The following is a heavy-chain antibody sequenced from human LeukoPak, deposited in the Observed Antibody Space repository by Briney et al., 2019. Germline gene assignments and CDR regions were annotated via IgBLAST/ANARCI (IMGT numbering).Heavy chain of an antibody. CDR3: AREADYYDQQAYNWFDP. J-gene: IGHJ5*02. V-gene: IGHV1-69*05. CDR2: IIPIFGTA. D-gene: IGHD3-22*01. Sequence: SVKVSCKASGGTFSSYAISLVRQAPGQGLEWMGRIIPIFGTANYAQKFQGRVTITTDESTSTAYMELSSLRSEDTAVYYCAREADYYDQQAYNWFDPWGQGTLVTVSS. CDR1: GGTFSSYA.